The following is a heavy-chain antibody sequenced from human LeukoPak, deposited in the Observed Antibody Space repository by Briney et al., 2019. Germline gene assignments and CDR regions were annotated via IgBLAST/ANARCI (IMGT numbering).Heavy chain of an antibody. D-gene: IGHD3-22*01. CDR2: ISSSSSTI. CDR3: ARDGGDRSGYWFDY. Sequence: GGSLRLSCAASGFTFSSYSMNWVRQAPGKGLEWVSYISSSSSTIYYADSVKGRFPISRDNAKNSLYLQMNSLRAEDTAVYYCARDGGDRSGYWFDYWGQGTLVTVSS. CDR1: GFTFSSYS. J-gene: IGHJ4*02. V-gene: IGHV3-48*01.